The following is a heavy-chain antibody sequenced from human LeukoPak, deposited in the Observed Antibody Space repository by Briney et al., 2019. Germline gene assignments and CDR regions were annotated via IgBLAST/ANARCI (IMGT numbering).Heavy chain of an antibody. CDR1: GFSLITSGVG. CDR2: IYWDNDK. CDR3: AHIMITYGGVLRDDAFDV. Sequence: SGPTLVNPTQTLTLTCTFSGFSLITSGVGVGWIRQSPGKALEWVAIIYWDNDKRYSPYLRNRLTIAKDTSNNQVVLVMTNVDPVDTATYFCAHIMITYGGVLRDDAFDVWGPGTVVTVSP. V-gene: IGHV2-5*02. D-gene: IGHD3-16*01. J-gene: IGHJ3*01.